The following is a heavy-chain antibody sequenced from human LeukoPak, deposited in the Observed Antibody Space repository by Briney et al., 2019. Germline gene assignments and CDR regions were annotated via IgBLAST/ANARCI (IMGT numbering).Heavy chain of an antibody. CDR3: ATGRDTAMVRLDY. CDR1: GFTFSSYG. V-gene: IGHV3-30*02. D-gene: IGHD5-18*01. CDR2: IRYDGTNK. Sequence: GGSLRLSCAASGFTFSSYGMHWVRQAPGKGLEWVAFIRYDGTNKYYADSVKGRFTISRDNSKNTMYLQMNSLRAEDTAVYFCATGRDTAMVRLDYWGQGTLVIVSS. J-gene: IGHJ4*02.